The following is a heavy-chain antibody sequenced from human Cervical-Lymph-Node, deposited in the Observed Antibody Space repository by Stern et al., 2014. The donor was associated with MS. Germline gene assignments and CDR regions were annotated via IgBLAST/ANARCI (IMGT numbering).Heavy chain of an antibody. CDR3: ARDYGDYVGYYDGMDV. D-gene: IGHD4-17*01. J-gene: IGHJ6*02. V-gene: IGHV1-69*01. Sequence: QVQLVESGAEVKKPGSSVKVSCKASGGTFSSYAISWVRQAPGQGLEWMGGIIPIFGTANYAQKFQARVTITADESTSTAYMELRRLRSEDTAVDYCARDYGDYVGYYDGMDVWGQGTTVTVSS. CDR2: IIPIFGTA. CDR1: GGTFSSYA.